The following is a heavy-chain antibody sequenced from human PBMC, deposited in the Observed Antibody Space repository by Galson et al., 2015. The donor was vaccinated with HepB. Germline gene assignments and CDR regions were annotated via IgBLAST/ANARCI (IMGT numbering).Heavy chain of an antibody. V-gene: IGHV3-23*01. CDR2: ISGSGATT. D-gene: IGHD2-21*02. CDR3: AKEPPYCGGDCCSVSDV. CDR1: GFTFSTYA. Sequence: SLRLSCAASGFTFSTYAITWVRQAPGKGLEWVSVISGSGATTFYADSVKGRFIIYRDNSKNTVYLQMNSLRADDTAIYYCAKEPPYCGGDCCSVSDVWGQGTLVTVSS. J-gene: IGHJ4*02.